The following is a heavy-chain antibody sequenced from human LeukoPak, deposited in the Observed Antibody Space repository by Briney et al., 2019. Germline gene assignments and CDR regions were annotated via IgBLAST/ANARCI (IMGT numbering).Heavy chain of an antibody. CDR3: VRDMDL. V-gene: IGHV3-7*01. CDR2: IKEDGSEK. J-gene: IGHJ6*02. Sequence: GGSLRLSCAASGFTFSSYWMTWVRQAPGNGLEWVANIKEDGSEKNYVDPVKGRFTISRDSAKNSLYLQMHSLRAEDTAVYYCVRDMDLWGQGTTVTVSS. CDR1: GFTFSSYW.